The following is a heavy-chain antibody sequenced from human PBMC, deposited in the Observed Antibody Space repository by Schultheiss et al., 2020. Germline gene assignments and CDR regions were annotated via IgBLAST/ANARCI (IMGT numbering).Heavy chain of an antibody. D-gene: IGHD6-19*01. J-gene: IGHJ4*02. V-gene: IGHV4-34*01. Sequence: SQTLSLTCTVSGGSISSYYWSWIRQPPGKGLEWIGEINHSGSTNYNPSLKSRVTISVDTSKNQFSLQLNSVTPEDTAVYYCARERGVWEAAGPPYSSGWYVTSYYFDYWGQGTLVTVSS. CDR3: ARERGVWEAAGPPYSSGWYVTSYYFDY. CDR1: GGSISSYY. CDR2: INHSGST.